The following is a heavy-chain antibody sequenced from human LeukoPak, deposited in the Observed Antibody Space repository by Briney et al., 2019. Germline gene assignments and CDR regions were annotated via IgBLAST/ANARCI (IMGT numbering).Heavy chain of an antibody. CDR1: GFTFSSYA. J-gene: IGHJ4*02. D-gene: IGHD3-22*01. CDR2: ISGSGGST. CDR3: AKDYYDSSGYYSRLLFDY. V-gene: IGHV3-23*01. Sequence: GGSLRLSCAASGFTFSSYAMSWVRKAPGKGLEWVSAISGSGGSTYYADSVRGRFTISRYNSKNTLYLQMNSVRAEDTAVYYCAKDYYDSSGYYSRLLFDYWGQGTLVTVSS.